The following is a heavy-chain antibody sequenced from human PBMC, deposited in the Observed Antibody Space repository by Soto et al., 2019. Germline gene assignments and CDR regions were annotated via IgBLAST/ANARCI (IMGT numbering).Heavy chain of an antibody. V-gene: IGHV1-2*02. CDR1: GYTFTGYY. D-gene: IGHD3-22*01. J-gene: IGHJ3*02. CDR3: ARGFYYDSGYWAAFDI. Sequence: ASVKVPCKASGYTFTGYYMHWVRQAPGQGLEWMGWINHNSGDTNYAQKFQGRVIMTRDTSISTAYMELSGLRSDDTAVYYCARGFYYDSGYWAAFDIWGQGTMVTV. CDR2: INHNSGDT.